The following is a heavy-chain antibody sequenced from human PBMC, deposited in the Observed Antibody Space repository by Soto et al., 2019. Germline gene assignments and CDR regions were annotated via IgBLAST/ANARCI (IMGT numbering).Heavy chain of an antibody. J-gene: IGHJ5*02. CDR3: ARDHPADWFDP. CDR2: ISSSSSTI. V-gene: IGHV3-48*01. CDR1: GFTFSSYA. Sequence: EVPLVESGGGLVQPGGSLRLSCAASGFTFSSYAMNWVRQAPGKGLEWLSYISSSSSTIHYAESVKGRFTISRDNVKNSLYLHMNSLRAEDTAVYYCARDHPADWFDPWGQGTLVTVSS.